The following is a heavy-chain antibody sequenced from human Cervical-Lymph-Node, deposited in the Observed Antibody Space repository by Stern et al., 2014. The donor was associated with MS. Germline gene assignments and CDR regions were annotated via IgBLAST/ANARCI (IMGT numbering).Heavy chain of an antibody. J-gene: IGHJ4*02. Sequence: VQLVQSGGGVVQPGRSLSLSCAASGFSFSRYDMHLVRLAPGKGLEWVSLIWYDGSNPYYADSVTGRFTISRDNFKNTLYLQMNSLRAEDTAVYYCASAYSSSHYYFDYWGQGTLVTVSS. CDR1: GFSFSRYD. D-gene: IGHD6-13*01. CDR3: ASAYSSSHYYFDY. V-gene: IGHV3-33*01. CDR2: IWYDGSNP.